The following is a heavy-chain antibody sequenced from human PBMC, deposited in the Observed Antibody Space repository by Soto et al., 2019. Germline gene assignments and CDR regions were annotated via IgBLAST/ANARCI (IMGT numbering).Heavy chain of an antibody. CDR2: IIPILGIA. CDR3: ARARNGDPDDY. Sequence: QVQLVQSGAEVKKPGSSVKVSCNASGGTFSSYTISWVRQAPGQGLELMGRIIPILGIANYAQKFQGRVTITADKSTSTAYMELSSLRSEDTAVYYCARARNGDPDDYWGQGTLVTVSS. CDR1: GGTFSSYT. D-gene: IGHD4-17*01. V-gene: IGHV1-69*02. J-gene: IGHJ4*02.